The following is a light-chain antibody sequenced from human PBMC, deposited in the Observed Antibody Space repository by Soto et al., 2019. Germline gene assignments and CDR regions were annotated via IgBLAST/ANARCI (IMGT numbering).Light chain of an antibody. CDR1: QSVSSN. CDR3: QQYNNWSPIT. V-gene: IGKV3-15*01. CDR2: GAS. Sequence: EIVMTQSPATLSVSPGERATLSCRASQSVSSNLAWYQQKPGQAPRLLIYGASTRATGIPARFSGSGSGTEFTLTISSLQSEDFALYYCQQYNNWSPITFGQGTRLEIK. J-gene: IGKJ5*01.